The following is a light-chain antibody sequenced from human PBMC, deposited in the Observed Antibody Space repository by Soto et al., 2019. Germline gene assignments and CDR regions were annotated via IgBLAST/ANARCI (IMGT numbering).Light chain of an antibody. J-gene: IGLJ1*01. CDR1: SSDVGGYNY. CDR2: DVS. CDR3: TAYSSSGSSV. Sequence: QSVLTQPASVSGSPGQSITLSCTGTSSDVGGYNYVSWYQQHPGKAPKLMIYDVSNRPSGVSNRFSGSKSGNTASLTISGLQAEDEADSYCTAYSSSGSSVFGRG. V-gene: IGLV2-14*03.